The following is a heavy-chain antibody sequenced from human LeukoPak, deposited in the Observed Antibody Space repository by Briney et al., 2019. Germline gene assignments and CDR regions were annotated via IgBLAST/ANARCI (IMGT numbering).Heavy chain of an antibody. CDR3: ARDLNSSGWYYYYYGMDV. D-gene: IGHD6-19*01. Sequence: GGSLRLSCAASGFTFSSYWMSWVRQAPGKGVEGVANIKQDGSEKYYVDSVKGRFTISRDNAKNSLYLQMNSLRAEDTAVYYCARDLNSSGWYYYYYGMDVWGQGTTVTVSS. CDR1: GFTFSSYW. CDR2: IKQDGSEK. J-gene: IGHJ6*02. V-gene: IGHV3-7*01.